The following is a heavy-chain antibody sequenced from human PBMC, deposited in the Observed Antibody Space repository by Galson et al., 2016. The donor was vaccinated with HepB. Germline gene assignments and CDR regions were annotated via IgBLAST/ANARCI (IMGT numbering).Heavy chain of an antibody. CDR3: AREKRWLQFNYFDY. CDR2: THHSGST. CDR1: DVSINSNTW. Sequence: SETLSLTCAVSDVSINSNTWWSWVRQPPGKGLEWIGETHHSGSTNYNPSLKSRVTISIDKSRNQFSLRLTSVTAADTAVYYCAREKRWLQFNYFDYWGQGTLVTVSS. J-gene: IGHJ4*02. D-gene: IGHD5-24*01. V-gene: IGHV4-4*02.